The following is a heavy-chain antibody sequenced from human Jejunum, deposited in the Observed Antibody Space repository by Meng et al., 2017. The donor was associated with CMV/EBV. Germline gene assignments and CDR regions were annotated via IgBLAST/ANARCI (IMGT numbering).Heavy chain of an antibody. Sequence: FILSNSRMTCLRQAPGQGLEWVSSISSRTSYVDYADSVKGRFTISRDNIKNSLYLQMHSLRAEDTAVYFCARDETTGYYYYGMDVWGQGTTVTVSS. CDR3: ARDETTGYYYYGMDV. CDR2: ISSRTSYV. CDR1: FILSNSR. J-gene: IGHJ6*02. D-gene: IGHD2-8*02. V-gene: IGHV3-21*01.